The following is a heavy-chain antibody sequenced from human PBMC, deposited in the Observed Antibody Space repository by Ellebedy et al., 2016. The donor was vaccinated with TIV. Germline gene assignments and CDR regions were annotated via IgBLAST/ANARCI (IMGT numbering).Heavy chain of an antibody. CDR1: GFTFSNAW. CDR3: TTPIDLGHYDICDY. CDR2: IKSKANGGTT. D-gene: IGHD3-9*01. V-gene: IGHV3-15*01. J-gene: IGHJ4*02. Sequence: GGSLRLSXAASGFTFSNAWMSWVRQAPGKGLEWVGRIKSKANGGTTDYAAPVKGRFTISRDDSKNTLYLQMNSLKTEDTAVYYCTTPIDLGHYDICDYWGQGTLVTVSS.